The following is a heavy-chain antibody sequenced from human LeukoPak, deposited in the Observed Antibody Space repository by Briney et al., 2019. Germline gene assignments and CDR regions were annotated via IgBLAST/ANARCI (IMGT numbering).Heavy chain of an antibody. D-gene: IGHD3-10*01. CDR3: ARGYYGSGSHCCHMDV. CDR2: INHSGST. V-gene: IGHV4-34*01. J-gene: IGHJ6*03. CDR1: VGSFSGYY. Sequence: KASETLSLTCAVYVGSFSGYYWSWIRQPPGKGLEWIGEINHSGSTNYNSSLKSRVTISVDTSKNQFSLKLSSVTAADTAEYYCARGYYGSGSHCCHMDVWGKGTTITVS.